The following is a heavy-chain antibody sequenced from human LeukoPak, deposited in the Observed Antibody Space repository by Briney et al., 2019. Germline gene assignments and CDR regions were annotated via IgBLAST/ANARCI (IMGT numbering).Heavy chain of an antibody. J-gene: IGHJ3*02. D-gene: IGHD4-23*01. Sequence: SETLSLTCAVYGGSFSGYYWSWIRQPPGKGLEWIGEINHSGSTNYNPSLKSRVTISVDTSKNQFSLKLSSVTAADTAVYYCAKDGAVDPGAFGIWGQGTMVTVSS. V-gene: IGHV4-34*01. CDR3: AKDGAVDPGAFGI. CDR2: INHSGST. CDR1: GGSFSGYY.